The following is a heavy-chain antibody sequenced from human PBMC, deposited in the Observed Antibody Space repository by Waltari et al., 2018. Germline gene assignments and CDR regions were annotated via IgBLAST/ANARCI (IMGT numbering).Heavy chain of an antibody. J-gene: IGHJ3*02. CDR1: GFSFTTYS. CDR3: ARDRYYDVSGPAI. CDR2: VSGSGVTT. V-gene: IGHV3-23*01. D-gene: IGHD3-22*01. Sequence: EVQLLESGGGLIQPGGSLSLSCAASGFSFTTYSMSWVRQAPGKGLEWVSAVSGSGVTTYYADSVKGRFTISRDNSKNTMYVQMNSLRAEDTAVYYCARDRYYDVSGPAIWGQGTMVTVSS.